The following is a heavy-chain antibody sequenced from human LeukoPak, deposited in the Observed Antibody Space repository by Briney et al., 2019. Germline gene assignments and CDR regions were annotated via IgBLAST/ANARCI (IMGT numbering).Heavy chain of an antibody. CDR1: GFPFSGYW. V-gene: IGHV3-74*01. Sequence: GGSLRLSCAASGFPFSGYWMYWLRQAPGKGMVWVSRIKPDGSYTSYADFVKGRSTTSRDNAKNTLYLQLSSLRAEDTAVYYCARDYSSVPEYWGQGTLVTVSS. D-gene: IGHD6-19*01. CDR3: ARDYSSVPEY. CDR2: IKPDGSYT. J-gene: IGHJ4*02.